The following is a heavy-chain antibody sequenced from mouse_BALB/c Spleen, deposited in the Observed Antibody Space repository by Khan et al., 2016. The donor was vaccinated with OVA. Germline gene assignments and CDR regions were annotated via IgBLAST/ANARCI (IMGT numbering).Heavy chain of an antibody. V-gene: IGHV1S29*02. D-gene: IGHD2-4*01. CDR3: ARSRGPGYDYCFDY. CDR1: GYTFTDYN. CDR2: IYPYNGGT. Sequence: IQLVQPGPELVKPGASVKISCKASGYTFTDYNMHWVKQSHGKSLDWIGYIYPYNGGTGYNQKFKSKATLTVDNSSSTAYMELRSLTSEDSAVYYCARSRGPGYDYCFDYWGQGTTLTVSS. J-gene: IGHJ2*01.